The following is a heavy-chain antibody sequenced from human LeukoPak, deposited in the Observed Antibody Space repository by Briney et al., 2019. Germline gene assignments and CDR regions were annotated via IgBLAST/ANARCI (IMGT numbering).Heavy chain of an antibody. CDR3: ARGYSGYVFDY. D-gene: IGHD5-12*01. V-gene: IGHV3-48*02. CDR1: GFTFSSYS. Sequence: GGSLRLSCAASGFTFSSYSMNWVRQAPGKGLEWVSYISSSSSTIYYADSVKGRFTISRDNAKNSLHLQMSSLRDEDTAMYFCARGYSGYVFDYWGQGTLVTVSS. J-gene: IGHJ4*02. CDR2: ISSSSSTI.